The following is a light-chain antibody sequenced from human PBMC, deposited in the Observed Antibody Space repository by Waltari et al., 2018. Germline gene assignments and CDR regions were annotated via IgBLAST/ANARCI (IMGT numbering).Light chain of an antibody. CDR2: GAY. Sequence: EIVLTQSQGTLALYPGDKAPLSCRADQSLDVAYVACYQHKSGQAPRRLVYGAYYRAAAIPERFSGSGSGTDFTLTINRLEPDDFAVYYCQQYHTPPATFGQGTKLEIK. CDR3: QQYHTPPAT. V-gene: IGKV3-20*01. J-gene: IGKJ2*01. CDR1: QSLDVAY.